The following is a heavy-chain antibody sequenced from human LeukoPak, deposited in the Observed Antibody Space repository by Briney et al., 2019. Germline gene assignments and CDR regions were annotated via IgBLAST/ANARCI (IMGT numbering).Heavy chain of an antibody. Sequence: SETLSLTCTASGDSISSSSYFWGWIRQPPGKGLEWIGSIYYSGSTSYSPSLKSRVTISVDTSKSQFSLKLSSVTAADTAVYYCARSPTGSWYFDLWGRGTLVTVSS. CDR3: ARSPTGSWYFDL. J-gene: IGHJ2*01. D-gene: IGHD4-17*01. CDR2: IYYSGST. CDR1: GDSISSSSYF. V-gene: IGHV4-39*07.